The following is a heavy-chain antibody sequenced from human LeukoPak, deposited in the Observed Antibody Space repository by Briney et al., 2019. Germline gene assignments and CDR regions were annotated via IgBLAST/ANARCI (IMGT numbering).Heavy chain of an antibody. Sequence: ASVKVSCKASGYTFTGYYMHWVRQAPGQRLKWLGRIKPNSGGTNYAQKFQGRVTMTRETSIRTAYMELSRLRSDDTAVYYCARVSFGVVTSFDYWGQGTLVTVSS. V-gene: IGHV1-2*06. CDR2: IKPNSGGT. CDR1: GYTFTGYY. J-gene: IGHJ4*02. CDR3: ARVSFGVVTSFDY. D-gene: IGHD3-3*01.